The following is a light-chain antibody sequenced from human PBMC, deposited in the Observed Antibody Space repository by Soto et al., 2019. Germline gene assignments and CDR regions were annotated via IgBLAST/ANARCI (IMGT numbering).Light chain of an antibody. Sequence: DIQMTPSPSTLSASVGDRVTITCRTSQSIRRWLSWYQQTPGKAPKLLIYEASSLERGVQSRFSGSGSGTEFTLTISSLQPDDFATYYCQQYKSYPWTFGQGTRVEIK. V-gene: IGKV1-5*03. CDR2: EAS. J-gene: IGKJ1*01. CDR1: QSIRRW. CDR3: QQYKSYPWT.